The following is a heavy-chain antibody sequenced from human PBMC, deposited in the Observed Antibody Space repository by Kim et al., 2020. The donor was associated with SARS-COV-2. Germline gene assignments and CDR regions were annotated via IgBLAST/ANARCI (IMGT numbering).Heavy chain of an antibody. V-gene: IGHV4-59*08. J-gene: IGHJ3*01. D-gene: IGHD6-13*01. Sequence: SETLSLTCTVSGGSIRSYYWSWIRQPPGKGLEWIGYTYYSGSSNYNPSLKSRVTISIDTSKNQFSLKLSSGTAADTAVYNCARHRSSSCGLDAFDPWGQG. CDR1: GGSIRSYY. CDR2: TYYSGSS. CDR3: ARHRSSSCGLDAFDP.